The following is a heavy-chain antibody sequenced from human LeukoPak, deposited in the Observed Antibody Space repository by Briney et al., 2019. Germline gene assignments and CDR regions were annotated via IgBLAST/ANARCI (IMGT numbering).Heavy chain of an antibody. J-gene: IGHJ4*02. Sequence: PGGSLRLSCAASGFTLGSYAMSWVRQAPGKGLEWVSGISGSGASTYYADSVKGRFTISRDNSKNTLYLQMNSLRAEDTAVYYCAKSLGGYDCWGQGTLVTVSS. D-gene: IGHD5-12*01. V-gene: IGHV3-23*01. CDR2: ISGSGAST. CDR3: AKSLGGYDC. CDR1: GFTLGSYA.